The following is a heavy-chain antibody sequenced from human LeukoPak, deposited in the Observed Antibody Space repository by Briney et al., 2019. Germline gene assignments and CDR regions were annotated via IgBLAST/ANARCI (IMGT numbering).Heavy chain of an antibody. D-gene: IGHD2-15*01. CDR1: GLTFNNAW. Sequence: PGGSLRLSCAASGLTFNNAWMSWVRQAPGKGLEWVGRIRSRSAGGTTDYGAPVKGRFTISRDDSKNTLYLQMNSLKTEDTAVYYCSTGGGTHDYWGQRTLVTVSS. CDR3: STGGGTHDY. J-gene: IGHJ4*02. CDR2: IRSRSAGGTT. V-gene: IGHV3-15*01.